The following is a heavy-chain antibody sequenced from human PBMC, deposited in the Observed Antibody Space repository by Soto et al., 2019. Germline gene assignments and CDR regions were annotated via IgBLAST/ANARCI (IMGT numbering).Heavy chain of an antibody. CDR2: IIPILGIA. Sequence: QVQLVQSGAEVKKPGSSVKVSCKASGGTFSSYTISWVRQAPGQGLEWMGRIIPILGIANYAQKFQGRVTNTADKSTCTAYMELTSVRSGDTGVYYCATDQRSGSSLESEYSFAFYCWGQGT. V-gene: IGHV1-69*08. J-gene: IGHJ4*02. D-gene: IGHD3-10*01. CDR1: GGTFSSYT. CDR3: ATDQRSGSSLESEYSFAFYC.